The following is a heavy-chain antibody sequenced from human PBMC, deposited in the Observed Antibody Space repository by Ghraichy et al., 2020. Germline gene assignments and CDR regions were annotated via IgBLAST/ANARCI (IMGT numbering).Heavy chain of an antibody. CDR3: ARLQGGDSDGSFDY. Sequence: GGSLRLSCAASGFTFSGNGMHWVRQAPGKGLEWVALVAYDGSNENYADSVKGRFTISRDNSKNTLYLQMNSLRADDTAVYYCARLQGGDSDGSFDYWGQGTLVTVSS. J-gene: IGHJ4*02. V-gene: IGHV3-33*01. CDR1: GFTFSGNG. D-gene: IGHD2-21*02. CDR2: VAYDGSNE.